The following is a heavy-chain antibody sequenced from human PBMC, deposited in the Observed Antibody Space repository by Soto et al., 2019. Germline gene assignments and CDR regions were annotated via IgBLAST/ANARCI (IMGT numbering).Heavy chain of an antibody. Sequence: PSETLSLTCTVSGDSISSDKWWSWVRQPPGKGLEWIGEIHHSGNSNYNPSLKSRVIISVDKSKNQFSLNLSSVTDADTAVYYCARDQLSSGLYVWFDPWGQGTLVTVS. J-gene: IGHJ5*02. V-gene: IGHV4-4*02. CDR1: GDSISSDKW. D-gene: IGHD6-25*01. CDR2: IHHSGNS. CDR3: ARDQLSSGLYVWFDP.